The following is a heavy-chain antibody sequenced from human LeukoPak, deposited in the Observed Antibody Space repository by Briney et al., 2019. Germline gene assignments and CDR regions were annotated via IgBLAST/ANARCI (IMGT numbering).Heavy chain of an antibody. CDR3: AKGVAVAGSFDI. CDR2: ISGSGGST. Sequence: GGSLRLSCAASGFTFSSYAMSWVRQAPGKGLEWVSAISGSGGSTYYADSVKGRFTISRDNSKNTLCLQMNSLRAEDTAVYYCAKGVAVAGSFDIWGQGTMVTVSS. D-gene: IGHD6-19*01. V-gene: IGHV3-23*01. CDR1: GFTFSSYA. J-gene: IGHJ3*02.